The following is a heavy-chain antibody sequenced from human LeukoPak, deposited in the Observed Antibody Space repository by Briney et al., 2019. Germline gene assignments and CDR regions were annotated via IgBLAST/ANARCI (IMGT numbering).Heavy chain of an antibody. CDR3: ARAVLVASYHLDS. Sequence: ASMKVSCKASGYTSTGYYLHWVRQAPGQGLEWMGWINPNSSATNYAQRFRGRVTMTRDTSISTAYMELNRLTSDDTAVYYCARAVLVASYHLDSWGQGSLAIVSS. J-gene: IGHJ4*02. CDR1: GYTSTGYY. D-gene: IGHD5-12*01. CDR2: INPNSSAT. V-gene: IGHV1-2*02.